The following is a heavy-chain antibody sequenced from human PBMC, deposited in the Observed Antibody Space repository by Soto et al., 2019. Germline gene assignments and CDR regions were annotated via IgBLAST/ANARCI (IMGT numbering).Heavy chain of an antibody. CDR3: ARQARITIFGVVSYGMDV. V-gene: IGHV1-69*06. CDR2: IIPIFGTA. D-gene: IGHD3-3*01. J-gene: IGHJ6*02. Sequence: QVQLVQSGAEVKKPGSSVKVSCKASGGTFSSYAISWVRQAPGQGLEWMGGIIPIFGTANYAQKFQGRVTITADKSTSTAYMELSGLRSEDTAVYYCARQARITIFGVVSYGMDVWGQGTTVTVSS. CDR1: GGTFSSYA.